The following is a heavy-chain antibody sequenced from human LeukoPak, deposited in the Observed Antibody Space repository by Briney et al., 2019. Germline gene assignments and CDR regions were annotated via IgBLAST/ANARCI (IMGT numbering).Heavy chain of an antibody. CDR3: ATIKVRANNYDTDGFEY. CDR2: IKQDGNEK. CDR1: GFNFNDYG. D-gene: IGHD3-10*01. J-gene: IGHJ4*02. Sequence: PGRSLRLSCAASGFNFNDYGMHWVRQAPGKGLEWVANIKQDGNEKYYADSVKGRFTISRDNAKNSLYLQMNSLRAEDTAVYYCATIKVRANNYDTDGFEYWGQGTLVTVSS. V-gene: IGHV3-7*03.